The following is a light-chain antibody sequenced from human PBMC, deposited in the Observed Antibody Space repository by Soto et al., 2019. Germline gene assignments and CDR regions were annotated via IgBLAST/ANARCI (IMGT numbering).Light chain of an antibody. Sequence: EIVLTQSPATLSLSPGERATLSCRASQSVSSYLAWYQQKPGQAPRLLMYDVSNRATGIPARFSGSGSGTDFTLTISSLEPEDFAVYYCQQRSNWPPGVTFGQVTPLEIE. V-gene: IGKV3-11*01. CDR1: QSVSSY. J-gene: IGKJ5*01. CDR2: DVS. CDR3: QQRSNWPPGVT.